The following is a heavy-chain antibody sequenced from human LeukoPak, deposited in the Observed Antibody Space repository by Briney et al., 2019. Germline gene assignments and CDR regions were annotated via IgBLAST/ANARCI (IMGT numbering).Heavy chain of an antibody. V-gene: IGHV4-59*01. CDR2: IHYSGST. CDR3: ARAVTTYYFDY. D-gene: IGHD2/OR15-2a*01. Sequence: PSETLSLTCTVSGGSISSYYWSWIRQPPGKGLEWIGYIHYSGSTTYNPSLKSRVTISIDTSKNQFSLNLKSVTAADTAVYYCARAVTTYYFDYWGQGTLVTVSS. J-gene: IGHJ4*02. CDR1: GGSISSYY.